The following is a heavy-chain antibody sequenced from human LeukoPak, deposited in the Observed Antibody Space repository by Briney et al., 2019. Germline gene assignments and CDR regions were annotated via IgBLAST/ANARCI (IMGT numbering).Heavy chain of an antibody. CDR2: INHSGST. J-gene: IGHJ4*02. CDR1: GGSFSGYY. D-gene: IGHD6-19*01. CDR3: ARAGYSSGWYARGGFVSD. Sequence: KPSETLSLTCAVYGGSFSGYYWSWIRQPPGKGLEWIGEINHSGSTNYNQSLKSRVTISVDTSKNQFSLKLSSVTAADTAVYYCARAGYSSGWYARGGFVSDWGQGTLVTVSS. V-gene: IGHV4-34*01.